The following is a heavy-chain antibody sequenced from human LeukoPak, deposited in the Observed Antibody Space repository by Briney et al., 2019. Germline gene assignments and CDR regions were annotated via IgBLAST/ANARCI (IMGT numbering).Heavy chain of an antibody. Sequence: GASVKVSCKASGYTFTSYAMHWVRQAPGQRLEWMGWISAGNGNTKYSQKFQGRVTITRDTSASTAYMELSSLRSEDTAVYYCARDYSSSWYPHFDYWGQGTLVTVSS. CDR3: ARDYSSSWYPHFDY. D-gene: IGHD6-13*01. V-gene: IGHV1-3*01. J-gene: IGHJ4*02. CDR2: ISAGNGNT. CDR1: GYTFTSYA.